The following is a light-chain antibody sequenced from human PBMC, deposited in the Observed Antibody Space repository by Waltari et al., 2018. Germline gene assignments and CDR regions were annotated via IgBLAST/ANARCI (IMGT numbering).Light chain of an antibody. Sequence: QSALTQPASVSGSPGQSITISCTGTSNDVGNFNYVSWYQQHPGKAPKVMISDVSNRPSGVSSRFSGSKSGNTASLTISGLQAEDEADYYCSSYTTSSTPVFGGGTKLTVL. CDR2: DVS. CDR3: SSYTTSSTPV. CDR1: SNDVGNFNY. J-gene: IGLJ2*01. V-gene: IGLV2-14*03.